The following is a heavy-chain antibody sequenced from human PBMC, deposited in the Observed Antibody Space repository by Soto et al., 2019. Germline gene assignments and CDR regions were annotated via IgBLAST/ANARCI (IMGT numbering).Heavy chain of an antibody. J-gene: IGHJ5*02. V-gene: IGHV3-33*01. Sequence: QVQLVESGGGVVQPGRSLRLSCAASGFTFSSYGMHWVRQAPGKGLEWVAVIWYDGSNKYYADSVKGRFTISRDNSKNTLYLQMNSLRAEDTAVYYCARGPYDYNWFYPWGQGTLVTVSS. CDR1: GFTFSSYG. CDR2: IWYDGSNK. D-gene: IGHD5-12*01. CDR3: ARGPYDYNWFYP.